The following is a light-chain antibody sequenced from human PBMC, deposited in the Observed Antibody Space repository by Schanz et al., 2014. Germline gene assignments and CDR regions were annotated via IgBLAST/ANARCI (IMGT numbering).Light chain of an antibody. CDR3: TSYTGSGTLWV. Sequence: QSALTQPPSASGSPGQSVTISCTGTSSDVGGYNYVSWFQQHPGKVPKLVIYDVSNRPSGISNRFSGSKSVNTASLTISGLQAEDEADYYCTSYTGSGTLWVFGGGTKLTVL. V-gene: IGLV2-14*03. CDR1: SSDVGGYNY. J-gene: IGLJ3*02. CDR2: DVS.